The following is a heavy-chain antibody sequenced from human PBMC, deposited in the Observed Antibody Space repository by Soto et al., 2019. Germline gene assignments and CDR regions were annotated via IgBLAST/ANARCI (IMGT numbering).Heavy chain of an antibody. CDR3: ARVGELGPNDY. Sequence: AAAKVSSYASGCTFTTCYIDWLRQAPGQGLEWMGIINPSDGRTTYAQKFQGRVTMTMDTSPSTVYMELNSLRSEDTAVYYCARVGELGPNDYWGQGTLVTVSS. V-gene: IGHV1-46*01. CDR1: GCTFTTCY. D-gene: IGHD3-10*01. CDR2: INPSDGRT. J-gene: IGHJ4*02.